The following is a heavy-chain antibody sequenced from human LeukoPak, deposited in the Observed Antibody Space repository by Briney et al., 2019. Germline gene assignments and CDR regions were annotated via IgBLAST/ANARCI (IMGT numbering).Heavy chain of an antibody. V-gene: IGHV4-4*02. D-gene: IGHD3-22*01. CDR3: ARDLKGEYYYDSSGGDY. CDR2: IYHSGGT. J-gene: IGHJ4*02. Sequence: PSEALSLTCAVSGGSISSSNWWSWVRQPPGKGLEWIGEIYHSGGTNYNPSLKSRVTISVDKSKNQFSLKLSSVTAADTAVYYCARDLKGEYYYDSSGGDYWGQGTLVTVSS. CDR1: GGSISSSNW.